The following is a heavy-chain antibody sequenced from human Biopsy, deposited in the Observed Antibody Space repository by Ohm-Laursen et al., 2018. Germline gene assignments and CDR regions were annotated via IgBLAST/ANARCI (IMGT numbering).Heavy chain of an antibody. CDR1: GFTVSTTY. V-gene: IGHV3-23*01. CDR3: AKGRVGNSGSLDI. D-gene: IGHD1-1*01. J-gene: IGHJ3*02. Sequence: SLRLSCAASGFTVSTTYMSWVRQAPGKGLEWVSAITVSADTTYYADSVRGRFTVSRDNSQNTLYLQMNSLRAEDTAIYYCAKGRVGNSGSLDIWGHGTMVTVSS. CDR2: ITVSADTT.